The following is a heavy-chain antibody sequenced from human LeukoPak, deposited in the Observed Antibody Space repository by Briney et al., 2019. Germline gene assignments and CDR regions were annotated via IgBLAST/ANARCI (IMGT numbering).Heavy chain of an antibody. CDR2: ISPNNDNT. J-gene: IGHJ3*02. CDR1: GYTFDTSS. CDR3: TRVRNSNNWWGAFDI. Sequence: SVKVSCKAFGYTFDTSSISWVRQAPGQRLEWMGWISPNNDNTHYAQGVQGRVTMTTDTSRSTAYMELRSLRSDDTAVYYCTRVRNSNNWWGAFDIWGQGTMVTVSS. V-gene: IGHV1-18*01. D-gene: IGHD1-1*01.